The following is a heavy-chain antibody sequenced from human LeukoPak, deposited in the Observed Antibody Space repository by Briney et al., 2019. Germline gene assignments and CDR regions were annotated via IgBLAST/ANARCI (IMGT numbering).Heavy chain of an antibody. CDR2: ISSSGGSA. Sequence: GGSLRLSCAASGFTFSSYAMSWVRQAPGKGLEWVSSISSSGGSAYNADSVKGRLTISRDNSKNTLYLQMNSLRAEDTAVYYCAKASGHYYFDHWGQGTLVTVSS. J-gene: IGHJ4*02. V-gene: IGHV3-23*01. CDR1: GFTFSSYA. CDR3: AKASGHYYFDH. D-gene: IGHD6-19*01.